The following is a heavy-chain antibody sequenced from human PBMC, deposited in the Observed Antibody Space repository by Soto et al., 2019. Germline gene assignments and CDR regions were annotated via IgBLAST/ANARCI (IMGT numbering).Heavy chain of an antibody. Sequence: SETLSLTCTVSGGSISSGGYYWSWIRQHPGKGLEWIGYIYYSGSTYYNPSLKSRVTISVDTSKNQFSLKLSSVTAADTAVYYCARDLGIGGNYGAFSYWGQGTLVTVSS. CDR3: ARDLGIGGNYGAFSY. CDR1: GGSISSGGYY. V-gene: IGHV4-31*03. J-gene: IGHJ4*02. D-gene: IGHD1-26*01. CDR2: IYYSGST.